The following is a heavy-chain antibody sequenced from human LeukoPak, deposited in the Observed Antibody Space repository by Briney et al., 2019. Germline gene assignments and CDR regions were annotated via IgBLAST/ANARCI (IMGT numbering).Heavy chain of an antibody. V-gene: IGHV1-2*02. CDR1: GYTFTGYY. CDR3: ASPYIVGAPDAFDI. D-gene: IGHD1-26*01. CDR2: INPNSGGT. J-gene: IGHJ3*02. Sequence: ASVKVSCKASGYTFTGYYMHWVRQAPGQGLEWMGWINPNSGGTNYAQKFQGRVTMTRDTSISTAYMELSRLRSDDTAVYYCASPYIVGAPDAFDIWGQGIMVTVSS.